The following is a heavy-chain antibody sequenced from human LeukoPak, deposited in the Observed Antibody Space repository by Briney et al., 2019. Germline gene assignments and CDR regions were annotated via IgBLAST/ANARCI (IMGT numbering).Heavy chain of an antibody. D-gene: IGHD3-10*01. CDR1: GFMFNNFG. V-gene: IGHV3-23*01. Sequence: PGGSLRLSCAASGFMFNNFGLSWVRQPPGKGLEWVSAIGMGDDTYYEDTVKGRFTISRDNSKNTLFLQMNSLSAADTAIYYCAKGFHGSGGSYFDAWGQGTLVSVSS. CDR3: AKGFHGSGGSYFDA. J-gene: IGHJ4*02. CDR2: IGMGDDT.